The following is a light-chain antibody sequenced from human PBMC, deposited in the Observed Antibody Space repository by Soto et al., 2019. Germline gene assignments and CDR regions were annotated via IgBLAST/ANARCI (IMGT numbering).Light chain of an antibody. CDR3: ASWDDSLSGRV. CDR2: RNN. Sequence: QSGLTQPPSASGTPWQRVILYCSGKTPNIGSNYVYWYRHLPGTAPQLLIYRNNQRPSGVPDRFSGSKSRTSASLAISGLRSEDEADYYCASWDDSLSGRVFGGGTKVTVL. CDR1: TPNIGSNY. J-gene: IGLJ3*02. V-gene: IGLV1-47*01.